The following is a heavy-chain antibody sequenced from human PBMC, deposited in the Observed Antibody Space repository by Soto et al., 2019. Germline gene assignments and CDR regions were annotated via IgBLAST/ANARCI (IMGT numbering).Heavy chain of an antibody. CDR1: GGSISSYY. CDR2: IYYSGST. D-gene: IGHD6-6*01. CDR3: ARRGISSSSDAFDI. V-gene: IGHV4-59*08. Sequence: QVQLQESGPGLVKPSETLSLTCTVSGGSISSYYWSWIRQPPGKGLEWIGYIYYSGSTNYNPSLKSRVTISVDTSKNQFSLKLSSVTAADTAVYYCARRGISSSSDAFDIWGQGTMVTVSS. J-gene: IGHJ3*02.